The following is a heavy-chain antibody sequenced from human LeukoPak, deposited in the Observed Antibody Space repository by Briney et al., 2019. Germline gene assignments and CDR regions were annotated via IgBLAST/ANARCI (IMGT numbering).Heavy chain of an antibody. Sequence: GGSLGLSCAASGFTFSSYGMHWVRQAPGKGLEWVAFIRYDGSNKYYADSVKGRFTISRDNSKNTLYLQMNSLRAEDTAVYYCARRSVYCSSTSCYTIDYWGQGTLVTVSS. CDR2: IRYDGSNK. CDR3: ARRSVYCSSTSCYTIDY. D-gene: IGHD2-2*02. J-gene: IGHJ4*02. V-gene: IGHV3-30*02. CDR1: GFTFSSYG.